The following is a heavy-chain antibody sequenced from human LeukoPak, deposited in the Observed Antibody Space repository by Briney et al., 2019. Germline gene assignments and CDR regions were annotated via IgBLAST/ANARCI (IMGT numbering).Heavy chain of an antibody. CDR1: GGSISSSSYY. CDR3: ARQGDYFGY. Sequence: SETLSLTCTVSGGSISSSSYYWGWIRQPPGKGLEWIGSIYYSGSTYYNPSLKSRVTISVDTSKNQFSLKLSSVTAADTAVYYCARQGDYFGYWGQGTLVTVSS. CDR2: IYYSGST. J-gene: IGHJ4*02. V-gene: IGHV4-39*01.